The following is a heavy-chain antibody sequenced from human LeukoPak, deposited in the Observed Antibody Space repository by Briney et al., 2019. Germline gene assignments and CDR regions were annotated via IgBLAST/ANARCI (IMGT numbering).Heavy chain of an antibody. CDR3: KSGGAAPGSFDN. D-gene: IGHD6-13*01. CDR2: IKYDGDEE. CDR1: GFTFSSYA. J-gene: IGHJ4*02. V-gene: IGHV3-7*01. Sequence: GGSLRLSCAASGFTFSSYAMHWVRQAPGKGLEWVANIKYDGDEEYYVDSVKGRFTISRDNAKNSLYLQLNSLRVEDTAVYYCKSGGAAPGSFDNWGQGTLVTVSP.